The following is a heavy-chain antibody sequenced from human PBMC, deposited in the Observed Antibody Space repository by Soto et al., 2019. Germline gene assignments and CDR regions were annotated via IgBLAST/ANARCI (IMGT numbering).Heavy chain of an antibody. V-gene: IGHV3-23*01. CDR1: GFTFSSYA. J-gene: IGHJ2*01. CDR3: AKDSKWLRSPYWYFDL. CDR2: ISGSGGST. D-gene: IGHD5-12*01. Sequence: PGGSLRLSCAASGFTFSSYAMGWVRQAPGKGLEWGSAISGSGGSTYYAASVKGRFTISRDNSKNTLYLQMNSLRAEDTAVYYCAKDSKWLRSPYWYFDLWGRGTLVTVSS.